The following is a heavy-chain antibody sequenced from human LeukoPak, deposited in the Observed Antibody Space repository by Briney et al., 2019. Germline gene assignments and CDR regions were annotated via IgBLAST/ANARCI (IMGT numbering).Heavy chain of an antibody. CDR1: GYTFTSYA. V-gene: IGHV7-4-1*02. J-gene: IGHJ3*02. CDR3: ARKAGLLWFGELSHDAFDI. CDR2: INTNTGNP. Sequence: GASVKVSCKASGYTFTSYAMNWVRQAPGQGLEWMGWINTNTGNPTYAQGFTGRFVFSLDTSVSTAYLQISSLKAEDTAVYYCARKAGLLWFGELSHDAFDIWGQGTMVTVSS. D-gene: IGHD3-10*01.